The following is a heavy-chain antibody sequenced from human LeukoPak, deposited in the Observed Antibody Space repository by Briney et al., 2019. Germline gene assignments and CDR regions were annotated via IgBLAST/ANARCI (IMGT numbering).Heavy chain of an antibody. CDR3: VRGGRDVVLY. D-gene: IGHD2-8*01. CDR1: RGSIGKYY. CDR2: IYYSGSN. Sequence: SEPLTHTSTVARGSIGKYYWSWIRQPPGKGKEWIGYIYYSGSNNYNPSLKSRVTISVDTSKNQFSLKLSSVTAADTAVYYCVRGGRDVVLYWGEGTLVTVSS. J-gene: IGHJ4*02. V-gene: IGHV4-59*08.